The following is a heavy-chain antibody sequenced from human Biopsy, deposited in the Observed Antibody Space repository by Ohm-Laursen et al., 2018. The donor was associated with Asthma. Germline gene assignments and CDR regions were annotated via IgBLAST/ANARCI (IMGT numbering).Heavy chain of an antibody. CDR3: AKDRSGTWYGFDY. D-gene: IGHD6-13*01. V-gene: IGHV1-24*01. CDR1: GYSLTDLS. Sequence: ASVKVSCKISGYSLTDLSMHWVRQAPGQGLEWMGGHDHEEGGTVSARRFQGRVTMTEDTSTDTAYMELSSLSSDDTAVYYCAKDRSGTWYGFDYWGQGTLVTVSS. J-gene: IGHJ4*02. CDR2: HDHEEGGT.